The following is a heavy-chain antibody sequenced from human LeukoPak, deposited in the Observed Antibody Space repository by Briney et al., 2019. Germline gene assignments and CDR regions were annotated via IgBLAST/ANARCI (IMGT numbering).Heavy chain of an antibody. CDR3: ARDRIVGAKPDY. J-gene: IGHJ4*02. V-gene: IGHV3-21*01. CDR1: GFTFSSYS. D-gene: IGHD1-26*01. CDR2: ISSSSSYI. Sequence: PGVSLRLSCAASGFTFSSYSMNWVRQAPGKGLEWVSSISSSSSYIYYADSVKGGFTISRDNAKNSLYLQMNSLRAKDTAVYYCARDRIVGAKPDYWGQGTLVTVSS.